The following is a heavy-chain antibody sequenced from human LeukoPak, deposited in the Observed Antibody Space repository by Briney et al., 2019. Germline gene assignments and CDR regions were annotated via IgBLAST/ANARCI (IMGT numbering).Heavy chain of an antibody. J-gene: IGHJ4*02. CDR3: TTASSWYLYYFDY. CDR1: GFTFSNAW. V-gene: IGHV3-15*01. D-gene: IGHD6-13*01. CDR2: IKSKTDGGTT. Sequence: GGSLRLSCAASGFTFSNAWMSWVRRAPGKGLEWVGRIKSKTDGGTTDYAAPVKGRFTISRDDSKNTLYLQMNSLKTEDTAVYYCTTASSWYLYYFDYWGQGTLVTVSS.